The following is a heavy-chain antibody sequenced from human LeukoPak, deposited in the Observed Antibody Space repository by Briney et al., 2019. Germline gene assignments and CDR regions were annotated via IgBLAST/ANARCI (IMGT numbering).Heavy chain of an antibody. CDR1: GFTFGDCA. J-gene: IGHJ3*02. CDR2: IRSKAYGGTT. Sequence: GGSLRLSCTASGFTFGDCAMSWFRQAPGKGLEWVGFIRSKAYGGTTEYAASVKGRFTISRDDSKSIAYLQMNSLKTEDTAVYYCTRALWSGYYGDAFDIWGQGTMVTVSS. D-gene: IGHD3-3*01. V-gene: IGHV3-49*03. CDR3: TRALWSGYYGDAFDI.